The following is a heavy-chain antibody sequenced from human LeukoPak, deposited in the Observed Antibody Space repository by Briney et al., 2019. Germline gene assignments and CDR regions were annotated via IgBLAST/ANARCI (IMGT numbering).Heavy chain of an antibody. V-gene: IGHV3-11*01. CDR1: GFTFTDTY. Sequence: GGSLRLSCAVSGFTFTDTYMTWIRQAPGKGLESLSYISPSGTDISYADSVKGRFTISRDNAKNSLYLQMNSLRAEDTAVFYCAKDRDDYVWGSYLGAFDIWGQGTIVTVSS. CDR3: AKDRDDYVWGSYLGAFDI. D-gene: IGHD3-16*01. J-gene: IGHJ3*02. CDR2: ISPSGTDI.